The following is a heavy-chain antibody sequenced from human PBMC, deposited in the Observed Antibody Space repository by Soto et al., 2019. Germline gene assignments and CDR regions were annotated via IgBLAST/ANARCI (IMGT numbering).Heavy chain of an antibody. CDR3: ARDPNRRWFDP. CDR1: GYTFTSYY. V-gene: IGHV1-46*01. J-gene: IGHJ5*02. Sequence: ASVKVSCKASGYTFTSYYMNWVRQAPGQGLEWLGIINPSGGYTTYAQRFLGRVTMTRDTSASTAYMELSSLRSEDTAVYYCARDPNRRWFDPWGQGTLVTVSS. CDR2: INPSGGYT.